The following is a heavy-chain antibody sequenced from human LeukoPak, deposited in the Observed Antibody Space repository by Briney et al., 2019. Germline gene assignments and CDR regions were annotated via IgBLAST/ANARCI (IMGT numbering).Heavy chain of an antibody. V-gene: IGHV1-2*02. CDR2: ITPNSGGT. D-gene: IGHD1-26*01. Sequence: ASVGLFQKDSGYTFPDYYTHCVRHAPGQGLEWMGWITPNSGGTNYAQRFQGRVTMTRDTSISTAHMDLSSLTSDDTAVYYCVRDPAATTADLDHWG. CDR3: VRDPAATTADLDH. CDR1: GYTFPDYY. J-gene: IGHJ2*01.